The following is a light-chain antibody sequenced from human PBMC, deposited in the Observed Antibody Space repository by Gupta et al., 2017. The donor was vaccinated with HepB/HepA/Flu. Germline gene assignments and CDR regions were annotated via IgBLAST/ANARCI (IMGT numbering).Light chain of an antibody. CDR3: QQRYSTPLT. V-gene: IGKV1-39*01. CDR2: AAS. CDR1: QSISSN. Sequence: DIQMTKSPSSLSASVGDRVTITCRASQSISSNLTWYQQKPGKAPKLLIYAASSLKSGVPSRFSGSGSGTDFTLTISSLQPEDFATYYCQQRYSTPLTFGQGTKVEAK. J-gene: IGKJ1*01.